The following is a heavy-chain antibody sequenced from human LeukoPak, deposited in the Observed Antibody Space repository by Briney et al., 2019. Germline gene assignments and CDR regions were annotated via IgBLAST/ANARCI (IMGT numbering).Heavy chain of an antibody. CDR1: GFTFSSYA. J-gene: IGHJ4*02. V-gene: IGHV3-23*01. CDR3: ARDDYGETFDY. Sequence: GGSLRLSCAASGFTFSSYAMSWVRQAPGKGLEWVSAISGHGGSTYYADSVKGRFTISRDNSKNTLYLQMNSLRAEDTAVYYCARDDYGETFDYWGQGTLVTASS. D-gene: IGHD4-17*01. CDR2: ISGHGGST.